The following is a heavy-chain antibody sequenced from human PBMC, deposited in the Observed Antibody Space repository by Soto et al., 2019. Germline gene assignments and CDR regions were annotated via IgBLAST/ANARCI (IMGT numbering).Heavy chain of an antibody. CDR3: AGDRRGYRTWTNYYGSGNGGV. J-gene: IGHJ6*02. Sequence: SETLSLTCTVSGGSISSGGYYWSWIRQHPGKGLEWIGYIYYSGSTYYNPSLKSRVTISVDTSKNQFSLKLSSVTAADTAVYYCAGDRRGYRTWTNYYGSGNGGVWGQGTTVTVSS. D-gene: IGHD3-10*01. CDR2: IYYSGST. CDR1: GGSISSGGYY. V-gene: IGHV4-31*03.